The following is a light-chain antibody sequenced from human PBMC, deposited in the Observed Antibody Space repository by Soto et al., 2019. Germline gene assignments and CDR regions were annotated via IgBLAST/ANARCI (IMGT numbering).Light chain of an antibody. J-gene: IGLJ3*02. V-gene: IGLV2-11*01. CDR2: DVT. CDR1: SSDVGGYHY. CDR3: CSYAGSYTWV. Sequence: QSVLTQPPSASGSPGQSVTISCTGTSSDVGGYHYVSWYQHHPGKAPKLMIYDVTKRPSGVPYRFSGSKSGNTASLTISGLQAADEADYYCCSYAGSYTWVFGGGTKLTVL.